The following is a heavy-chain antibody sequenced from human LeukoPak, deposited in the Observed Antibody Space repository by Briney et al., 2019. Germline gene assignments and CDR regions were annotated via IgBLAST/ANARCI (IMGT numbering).Heavy chain of an antibody. D-gene: IGHD1-26*01. Sequence: GASVKVSCKASRYTFTGYMHWVRQAPGQGLEWMGWINPNSGDTDSPQKFQGRVTMTRDTSISTAYMELSRLRSDDTAVYYCARGPRWDPHFDYWGQGTLVTVSS. CDR2: INPNSGDT. CDR1: RYTFTGY. CDR3: ARGPRWDPHFDY. V-gene: IGHV1-2*02. J-gene: IGHJ4*02.